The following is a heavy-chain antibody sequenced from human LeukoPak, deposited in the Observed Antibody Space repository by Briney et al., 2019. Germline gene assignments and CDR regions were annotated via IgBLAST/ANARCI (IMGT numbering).Heavy chain of an antibody. CDR2: ISYDGSNK. V-gene: IGHV3-30*04. J-gene: IGHJ6*03. CDR3: ARGLPLYCSGGSCYYYYYYMDV. D-gene: IGHD2-15*01. CDR1: GFTFSSYA. Sequence: GGSLRLSCAASGFTFSSYAMHWVRQAPGKGLEWVAVISYDGSNKYYADSVKGRFTISRDNSKNTLYLQMNSLRAEDTAVYYCARGLPLYCSGGSCYYYYYYMDVWGKGITVTVSS.